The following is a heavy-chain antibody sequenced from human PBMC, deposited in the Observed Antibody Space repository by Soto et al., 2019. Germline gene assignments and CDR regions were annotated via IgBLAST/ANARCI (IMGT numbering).Heavy chain of an antibody. Sequence: QVRLVESGGGVVQPGRSLRLSCAASGFNFNNYGMHWVRQTPGKGLEWLAAIWADGSSNYHADSVKGRFAVSRDNSKNNLYLHMNRLKTGDTAVYYCASPHASGSGWYALDVWGQGTFVTVSS. J-gene: IGHJ3*01. CDR1: GFNFNNYG. CDR3: ASPHASGSGWYALDV. V-gene: IGHV3-33*01. D-gene: IGHD6-13*01. CDR2: IWADGSSN.